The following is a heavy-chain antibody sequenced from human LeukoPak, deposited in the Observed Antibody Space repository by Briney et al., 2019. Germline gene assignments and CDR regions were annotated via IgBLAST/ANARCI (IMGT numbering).Heavy chain of an antibody. CDR1: EFTFSSYS. CDR3: ARGGYGDYHFFDY. J-gene: IGHJ4*02. CDR2: ITNSGNSK. Sequence: GGSLRLSCAASEFTFSSYSMNWVRQAPGKGLEWVSYITNSGNSKSYADSVKGRFTISRDNSKNTLYLQMNSLRAEDTAVYYCARGGYGDYHFFDYWGQGTLVTVSS. V-gene: IGHV3-48*01. D-gene: IGHD4-17*01.